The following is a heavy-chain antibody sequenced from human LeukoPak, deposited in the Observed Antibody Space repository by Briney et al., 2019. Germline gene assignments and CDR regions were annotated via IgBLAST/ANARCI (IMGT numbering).Heavy chain of an antibody. CDR3: ARTHCSDDSCLSPYYHYYLDV. Sequence: GGSLRLSCAASGFTFRTYGMHWVRQAPGKGLEWVSFIRFDELDRYYADSVKGRFFISRDNSRSTLYLQMNSLRAEDTAVYYCARTHCSDDSCLSPYYHYYLDVWGKGTTVTVSS. D-gene: IGHD2-15*01. V-gene: IGHV3-30*02. CDR1: GFTFRTYG. J-gene: IGHJ6*03. CDR2: IRFDELDR.